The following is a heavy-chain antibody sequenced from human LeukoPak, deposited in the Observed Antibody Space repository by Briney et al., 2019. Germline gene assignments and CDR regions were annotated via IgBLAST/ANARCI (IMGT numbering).Heavy chain of an antibody. D-gene: IGHD5-24*01. V-gene: IGHV4-30-4*08. CDR2: IYYSGST. J-gene: IGHJ4*02. CDR3: ARGRGMADY. CDR1: GGSINSGDYY. Sequence: SETLSLTCTVSGGSINSGDYYWSWIRQPPGKGLEWIGYIYYSGSTYYNPSLKSRVTMSVDTSKNQFSLKLSSVTAADTAVYYCARGRGMADYWGQGTLVTVSS.